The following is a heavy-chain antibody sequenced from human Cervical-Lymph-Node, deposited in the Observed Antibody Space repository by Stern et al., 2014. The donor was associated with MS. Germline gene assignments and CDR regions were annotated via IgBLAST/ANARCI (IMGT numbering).Heavy chain of an antibody. Sequence: VQLVESGGGVVQPGRSLRLSCAASGFSFSRYAMHWVRQAPGQGLEWVALIWYDVINPYYADSVTGLFTISRDNFKNTLYLQRNSLRAEDTAVYYCASAYSSSHYYFDYWGQGTLVTVSS. D-gene: IGHD6-13*01. V-gene: IGHV3-33*01. CDR1: GFSFSRYA. CDR2: IWYDVINP. CDR3: ASAYSSSHYYFDY. J-gene: IGHJ4*02.